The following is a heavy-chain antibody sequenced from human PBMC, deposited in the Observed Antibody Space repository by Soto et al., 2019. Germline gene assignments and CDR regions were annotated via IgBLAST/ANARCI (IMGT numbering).Heavy chain of an antibody. J-gene: IGHJ4*02. CDR3: ARLPYSAYNRHFDY. D-gene: IGHD4-4*01. V-gene: IGHV3-11*06. CDR2: INPTSGLI. Sequence: QVQMVESGGGLVKPGGPLRLSCAASGFIFSHYYMGWIRQAPGKGLEWVSYINPTSGLINYADSVKGRFTISRDNARNSLYLQMNSLTADDTAMYYCARLPYSAYNRHFDYWGQGTLVTVSS. CDR1: GFIFSHYY.